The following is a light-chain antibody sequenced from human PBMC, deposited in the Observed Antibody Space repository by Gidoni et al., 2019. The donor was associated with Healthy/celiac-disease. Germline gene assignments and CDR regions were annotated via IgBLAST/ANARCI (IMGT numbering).Light chain of an antibody. J-gene: IGKJ1*01. CDR2: GAS. Sequence: EIVLTQSPGTLSLSPGERATLSCRASQSVSSSYLACYQQKPGQAPRLLIYGASSRATGIPDRFSGSGSGTDFTLTSSRLEPEDFAVYYCQQYGSSPQTFGQGTKVEIK. CDR3: QQYGSSPQT. V-gene: IGKV3-20*01. CDR1: QSVSSSY.